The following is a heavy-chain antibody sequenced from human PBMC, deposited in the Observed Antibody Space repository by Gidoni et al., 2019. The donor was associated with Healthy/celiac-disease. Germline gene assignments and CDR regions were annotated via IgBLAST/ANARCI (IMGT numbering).Heavy chain of an antibody. CDR3: ARDVRAARGLRIPQPYPDY. Sequence: QVKLVQSGAAVKQPGASVKVSCKAYGYTFTSYGIGWVRQVPGKGLEWIGWISAYNGNTNYTQKLQGRVPMTTHTSTSTAYMELRSLRSDDTAVYYCARDVRAARGLRIPQPYPDYWGQGTLVTVSS. CDR1: GYTFTSYG. J-gene: IGHJ4*02. CDR2: ISAYNGNT. D-gene: IGHD6-6*01. V-gene: IGHV1-18*01.